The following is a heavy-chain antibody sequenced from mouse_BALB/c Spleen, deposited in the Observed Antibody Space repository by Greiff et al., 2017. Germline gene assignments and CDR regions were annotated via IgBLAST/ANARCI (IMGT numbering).Heavy chain of an antibody. CDR2: IDPSDSYT. CDR1: GYTFTSYW. V-gene: IGHV1-69*02. J-gene: IGHJ3*01. CDR3: ARRYFAY. Sequence: QVQLKQPGAELVKPGASVKLSCKASGYTFTSYWMHWVKQRPGQGLEWIGEIDPSDSYTNYNQKFKGKATLTVDKSSSTAYMQLSSLTSEDSAVYYCARRYFAYWGQGTLVTVSA.